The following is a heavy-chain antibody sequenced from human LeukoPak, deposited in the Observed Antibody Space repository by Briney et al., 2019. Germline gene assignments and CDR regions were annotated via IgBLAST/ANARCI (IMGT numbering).Heavy chain of an antibody. CDR1: GYTFTSYG. CDR2: ISAYNGNT. D-gene: IGHD4-23*01. J-gene: IGHJ4*02. Sequence: GASVKVSCKASGYTFTSYGISWVRQAPGQGLEWMGWISAYNGNTNYAQKLQGRVTVTTDTSTSTAYMELRSLRSDDTALYFCARADYSDNSRRGYFDYWGQGTLVTVSS. V-gene: IGHV1-18*01. CDR3: ARADYSDNSRRGYFDY.